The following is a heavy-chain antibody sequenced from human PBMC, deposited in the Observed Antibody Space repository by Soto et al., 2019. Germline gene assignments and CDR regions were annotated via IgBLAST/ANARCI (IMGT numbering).Heavy chain of an antibody. J-gene: IGHJ3*02. V-gene: IGHV1-3*01. CDR3: ATQYSSGRLDHDAFDI. CDR2: INAGNGNT. Sequence: ASVKVSCKSSGYTFTSYAMHLVRQAPGQRLEWMGWINAGNGNTKYSQKFQGRVTITRDTSASTAYMELSSLRSEDTAVYYCATQYSSGRLDHDAFDIWGQGTMVTVSS. CDR1: GYTFTSYA. D-gene: IGHD6-19*01.